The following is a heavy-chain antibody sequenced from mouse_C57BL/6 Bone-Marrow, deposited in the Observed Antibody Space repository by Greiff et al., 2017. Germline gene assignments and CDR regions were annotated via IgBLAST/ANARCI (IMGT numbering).Heavy chain of an antibody. V-gene: IGHV14-1*01. CDR1: GFNIKDYY. J-gene: IGHJ3*01. CDR2: IDPEDGDT. CDR3: TTLYYYGSSLAWFAY. Sequence: EVKLMESGAELVRPGASVKLSCTASGFNIKDYYMHWVKQRPEQGLEWIGRIDPEDGDTEYAPKFQGKATMTADTSSNTAYLQLSSLTSEDTAVYYCTTLYYYGSSLAWFAYWGQGTLVTVSA. D-gene: IGHD1-1*01.